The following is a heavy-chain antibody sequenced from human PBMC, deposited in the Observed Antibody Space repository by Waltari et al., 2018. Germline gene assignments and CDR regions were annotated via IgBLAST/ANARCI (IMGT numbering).Heavy chain of an antibody. V-gene: IGHV3-23*01. D-gene: IGHD3-10*01. CDR2: ISNSGGST. CDR3: AKRPHASGSDYGAFDY. Sequence: EVQLLESGGGLVQPGGSLRLSCAASGFTFSSYPMSWVRQGPGKGLEWVSSISNSGGSTYYTDSAKGRFTISRDNSKNTLHLQMNSLRAEDTALYYCAKRPHASGSDYGAFDYWGRGALVTVSS. CDR1: GFTFSSYP. J-gene: IGHJ4*02.